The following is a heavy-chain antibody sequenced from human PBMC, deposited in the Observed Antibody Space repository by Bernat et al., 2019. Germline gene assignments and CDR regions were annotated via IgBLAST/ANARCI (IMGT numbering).Heavy chain of an antibody. CDR1: GGSISSSSYY. V-gene: IGHV4-39*01. Sequence: QLQLQESGPGLVKPSETLSLTCTVSGGSISSSSYYWGWIPQPPGKGLAWIGSIDYSGGTYYNPSLKSRITISEDTYKKQLSLKMSSVNAADTAVYYCARRYYYYGMDVWGQGTTVTVSS. J-gene: IGHJ6*02. CDR3: ARRYYYYGMDV. CDR2: IDYSGGT.